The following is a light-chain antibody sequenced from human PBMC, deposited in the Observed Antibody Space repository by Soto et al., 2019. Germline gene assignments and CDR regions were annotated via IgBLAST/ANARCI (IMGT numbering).Light chain of an antibody. Sequence: HMTLSPGTRAASFGDSVTTXXGASQSSSSWLAWYQQEPGQAPKVXIYDASTLESGVPSRFSGSGSGTEFTLTISSLQPDDFATYYCQQYSSYPLTFGGGTKVDIK. CDR2: DAS. V-gene: IGKV1-5*01. J-gene: IGKJ4*01. CDR3: QQYSSYPLT. CDR1: QSSSSW.